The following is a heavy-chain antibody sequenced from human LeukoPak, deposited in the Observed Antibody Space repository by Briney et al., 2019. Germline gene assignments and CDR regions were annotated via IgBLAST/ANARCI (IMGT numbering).Heavy chain of an antibody. CDR1: GYTFTSYY. CDR3: ARASYYYDSSGYLYYFDY. Sequence: ASAEVSCKASGYTFTSYYMHWVRQAPGQGLEWMGIINPSGGSTSYAQKFQGRVTMTRDTSTSTVYMELSSLRSEDTAVYYCARASYYYDSSGYLYYFDYWGQGTLVTVSS. CDR2: INPSGGST. J-gene: IGHJ4*02. D-gene: IGHD3-22*01. V-gene: IGHV1-46*01.